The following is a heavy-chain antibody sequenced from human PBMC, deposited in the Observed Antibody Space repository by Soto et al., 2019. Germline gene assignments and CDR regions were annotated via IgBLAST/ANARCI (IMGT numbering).Heavy chain of an antibody. V-gene: IGHV5-51*01. J-gene: IGHJ4*02. Sequence: GESLKISCTTSGYNFDTYWIGWVRQMPGKGLEWMGIIYPADFDTRYSQSFQGHLTMSVDKSISTAYLQWSSLETSDTAVYYCARLLGPTHGHQEFFDYWGQGTQVTVSS. CDR1: GYNFDTYW. CDR3: ARLLGPTHGHQEFFDY. D-gene: IGHD2-8*01. CDR2: IYPADFDT.